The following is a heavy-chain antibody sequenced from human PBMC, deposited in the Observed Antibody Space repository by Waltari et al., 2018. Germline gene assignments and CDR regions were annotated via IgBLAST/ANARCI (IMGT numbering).Heavy chain of an antibody. Sequence: QVQLQQWGAGLLKPSETLSRTCAVYGESFSGYFWSWIRQPPGTGLGWIGETSQSGSTNINPSLKNRVTLYVDTSKKQFSLKLTSVTAADAAVYYCARGPMLDYGDNSGHYYYGLDVWGQGTTVIVSS. J-gene: IGHJ6*02. D-gene: IGHD4-17*01. CDR3: ARGPMLDYGDNSGHYYYGLDV. CDR2: TSQSGST. CDR1: GESFSGYF. V-gene: IGHV4-34*01.